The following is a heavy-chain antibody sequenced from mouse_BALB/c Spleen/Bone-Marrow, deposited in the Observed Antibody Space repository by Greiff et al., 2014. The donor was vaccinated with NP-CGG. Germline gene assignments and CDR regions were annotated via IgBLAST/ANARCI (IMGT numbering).Heavy chain of an antibody. D-gene: IGHD1-3*01. J-gene: IGHJ2*01. CDR1: DFSLTSYG. V-gene: IGHV2-2*02. CDR2: VWSGGST. CDR3: ARRKSGKGYFDY. Sequence: QVQLKQSGPGLVKPSQSLSITCTVSDFSLTSYGVHWVRQSPGKGLEWLGVVWSGGSTDYNAAFISRLSISKDNSKSQIFFKMSSLQANDTAIYYCARRKSGKGYFDYWGQGTTLTVSS.